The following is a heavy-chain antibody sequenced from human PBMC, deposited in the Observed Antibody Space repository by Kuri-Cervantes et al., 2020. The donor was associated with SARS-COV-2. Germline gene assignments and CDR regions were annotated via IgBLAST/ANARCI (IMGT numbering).Heavy chain of an antibody. CDR3: ARLPLLDLSGYSPAGYPWFDP. Sequence: ESLKISCTASGGSISSSYFWGWLRQPPGKGLEWIGSVHYNGNTYHNPSPKSRLTISVDTSKNQFSLNLSSVTAADTAVYYCARLPLLDLSGYSPAGYPWFDPWGLGTLVTVS. CDR1: GGSISSSYF. D-gene: IGHD5-12*01. CDR2: VHYNGNT. J-gene: IGHJ5*02. V-gene: IGHV4-39*01.